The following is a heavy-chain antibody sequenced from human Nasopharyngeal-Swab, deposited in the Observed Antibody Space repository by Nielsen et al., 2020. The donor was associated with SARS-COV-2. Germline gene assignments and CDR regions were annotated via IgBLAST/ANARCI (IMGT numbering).Heavy chain of an antibody. J-gene: IGHJ6*02. Sequence: GESLKISCAASGFTVSSNYMSWVRQAPGKGLEWVSVIYSGGSTYYADSVKGRFTISRDNSKNTLYLQMNSLRAEDTAVYYCANEPADYYYGMDVWGQGTTVTVSS. V-gene: IGHV3-53*01. CDR2: IYSGGST. D-gene: IGHD6-13*01. CDR1: GFTVSSNY. CDR3: ANEPADYYYGMDV.